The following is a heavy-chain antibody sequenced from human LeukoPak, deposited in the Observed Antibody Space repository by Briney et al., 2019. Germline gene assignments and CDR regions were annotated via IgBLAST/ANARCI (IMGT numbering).Heavy chain of an antibody. CDR3: ARAAALRYFDWLSSPHYGMDV. CDR1: GFTFGSYA. Sequence: GGSLRLSCAASGFTFGSYAVTWVRQAPGKGLEWVSGVTGSGGSTFYADSVKGRFTISRDNSKNTLYLQMNSLRAEDTAVYYCARAAALRYFDWLSSPHYGMDVWGQGTTVTVSS. D-gene: IGHD3-9*01. V-gene: IGHV3-23*01. J-gene: IGHJ6*02. CDR2: VTGSGGST.